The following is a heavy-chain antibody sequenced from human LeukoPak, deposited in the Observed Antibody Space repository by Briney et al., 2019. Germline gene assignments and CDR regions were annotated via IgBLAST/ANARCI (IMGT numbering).Heavy chain of an antibody. Sequence: PSETLSLTCTVSGGSINSGSDFWGWIRQPPGKGLDWIGSMYDNETTSYNPSLKGRGIIFVDTSKNQFFLKLTSVTAADTAVYYGARRKGLPTGFDYWGQGTLVTVSS. CDR2: MYDNETT. CDR1: GGSINSGSDF. D-gene: IGHD2-15*01. J-gene: IGHJ4*02. V-gene: IGHV4-39*01. CDR3: ARRKGLPTGFDY.